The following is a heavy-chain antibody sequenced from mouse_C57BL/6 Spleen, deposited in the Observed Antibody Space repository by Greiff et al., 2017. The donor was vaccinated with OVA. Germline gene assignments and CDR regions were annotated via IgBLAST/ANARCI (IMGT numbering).Heavy chain of an antibody. D-gene: IGHD1-1*01. V-gene: IGHV1-26*01. CDR2: INPNNGGT. J-gene: IGHJ2*01. CDR3: ARRGLDYGRGGFFDY. CDR1: GYTFTDYY. Sequence: EVQLQQSGPELVKPGASVKISCKASGYTFTDYYMNWVKQSHGKSLEWIGDINPNNGGTSYNQKFKGKATLTVDKSSSTAYMELRSLTSEDSAVYYCARRGLDYGRGGFFDYWGQGTTLTVSS.